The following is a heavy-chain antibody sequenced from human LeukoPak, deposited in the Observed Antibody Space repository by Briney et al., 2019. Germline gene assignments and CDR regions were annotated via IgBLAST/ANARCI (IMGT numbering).Heavy chain of an antibody. CDR2: INPKNGGT. Sequence: GASVKVSCKASGYTFPGHHIHWVRQAPGQGLEWMGWINPKNGGTNYAQKFRGRVTMTRDTSINTAFMELSRLNSDDTAVYFCARDGYGGNSFDYWGQGTLVTVSS. J-gene: IGHJ4*02. V-gene: IGHV1-2*02. D-gene: IGHD4-23*01. CDR3: ARDGYGGNSFDY. CDR1: GYTFPGHH.